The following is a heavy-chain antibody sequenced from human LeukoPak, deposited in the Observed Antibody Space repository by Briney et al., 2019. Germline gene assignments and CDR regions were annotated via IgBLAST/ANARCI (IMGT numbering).Heavy chain of an antibody. CDR3: ARVNTVMATFDY. J-gene: IGHJ4*02. CDR2: ISHSGST. V-gene: IGHV4-38-2*02. D-gene: IGHD5-24*01. CDR1: GSSISSSYY. Sequence: SETLSLTCTVSGSSISSSYYGAWIRQPPGQGLEWIATISHSGSTYYNPSLKSRVTISADTSQNQHSLRLNSVTVADTAVYYCARVNTVMATFDYWGQGTPVTVSS.